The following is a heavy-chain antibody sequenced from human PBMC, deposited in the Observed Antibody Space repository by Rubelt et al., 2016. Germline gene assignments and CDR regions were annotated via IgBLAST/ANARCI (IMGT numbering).Heavy chain of an antibody. CDR2: LYHSGNT. D-gene: IGHD4-17*01. V-gene: IGHV4-38-2*02. J-gene: IGHJ4*02. CDR3: ARDWNGDHVSER. Sequence: QVQLQESGPGLVKPPETLSLTCTVSGFSISSAYYWGWIRQPPGKGLEWIGSLYHSGNTYFNPSLKSRVTIPADTSKNQFPLKLGSVSAADAAVYYCARDWNGDHVSERWGQGTLVTVAS. CDR1: GFSISSAYY.